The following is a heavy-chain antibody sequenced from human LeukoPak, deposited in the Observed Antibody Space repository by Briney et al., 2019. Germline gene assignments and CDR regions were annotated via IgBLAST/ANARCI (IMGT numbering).Heavy chain of an antibody. D-gene: IGHD3-22*01. Sequence: GGSLRLSCADSGFTFSSYAMNWVRQAPGKGLEWVAMISGSGGRTYYADSVKGRFTISRDNSKNTLYLQMNSLRAEDKAVYYCAKDLDSSGYYLGENFDYWGQGTLVTVSS. J-gene: IGHJ4*02. V-gene: IGHV3-23*01. CDR1: GFTFSSYA. CDR3: AKDLDSSGYYLGENFDY. CDR2: ISGSGGRT.